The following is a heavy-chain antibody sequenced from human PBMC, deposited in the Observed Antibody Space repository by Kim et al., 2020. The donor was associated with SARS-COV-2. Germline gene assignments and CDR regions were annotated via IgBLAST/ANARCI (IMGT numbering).Heavy chain of an antibody. V-gene: IGHV4-59*13. J-gene: IGHJ3*02. CDR3: ARLRYYVMLTGSCAAFDI. CDR2: IYYIGST. D-gene: IGHD3-9*01. CDR1: GVSISSYY. Sequence: SETLSLTCTVSGVSISSYYLSWIRQPPGKGLEWMGYIYYIGSTNYNPSLKSRVTISVDTSKNQFSLKLSSVTAADTAVYYCARLRYYVMLTGSCAAFDI.